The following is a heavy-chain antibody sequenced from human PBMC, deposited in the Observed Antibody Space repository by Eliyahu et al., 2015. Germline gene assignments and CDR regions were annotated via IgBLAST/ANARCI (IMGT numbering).Heavy chain of an antibody. J-gene: IGHJ4*02. V-gene: IGHV1-18*01. CDR1: GYTFTXXG. CDR2: ISAYXGNT. CDR3: ARTNPSGSPGY. D-gene: IGHD1-26*01. Sequence: QVQLVQXGAEVKKPGASVKVSCKASGYTFTXXGISWVRQAPGQGLEWMGWISAYXGNTNYAQKLQGRVTMTTDTSTSTAYMELRSLXSDDTAVYYCARTNPSGSPGYWGQGTLVTVSS.